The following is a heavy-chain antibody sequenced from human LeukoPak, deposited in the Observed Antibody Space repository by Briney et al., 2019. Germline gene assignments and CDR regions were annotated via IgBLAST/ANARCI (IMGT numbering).Heavy chain of an antibody. CDR3: VKDRPNYYESNGDYYKRDGDF. V-gene: IGHV3-23*01. CDR1: GFTLSSYA. J-gene: IGHJ4*02. D-gene: IGHD3-22*01. CDR2: ISGSGGST. Sequence: HPGGSLRLSCAASGFTLSSYAMSWVRQAPGKGLEWVSAISGSGGSTYYADSVKGRFTIFRDNSRYTLYLRMNSLRAEDAAMYYCVKDRPNYYESNGDYYKRDGDFWGQGTLVTVSA.